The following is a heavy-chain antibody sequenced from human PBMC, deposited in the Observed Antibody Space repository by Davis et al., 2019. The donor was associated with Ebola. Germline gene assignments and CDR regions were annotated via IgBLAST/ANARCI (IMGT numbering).Heavy chain of an antibody. Sequence: SETLSLTCTVSAGSISSYYWSWIRRPPGKGLEWIGNIYYTGTTNYNPSLRGRVTMSVDTSQNQFSLSLSSVTAADTAMYYCARSLYSSLSHAAYWGQGTLVTVSS. J-gene: IGHJ4*02. CDR3: ARSLYSSLSHAAY. V-gene: IGHV4-59*01. D-gene: IGHD6-19*01. CDR1: AGSISSYY. CDR2: IYYTGTT.